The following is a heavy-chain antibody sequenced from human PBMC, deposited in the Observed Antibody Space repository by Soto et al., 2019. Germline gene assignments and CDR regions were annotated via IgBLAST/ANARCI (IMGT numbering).Heavy chain of an antibody. CDR3: ARAGCDGGSCYTLVGLRYGMDV. Sequence: QVQLVESGGGVVQPGRSLRLSCAASGFTFSSYVMHWFRQAPGKWLEWVAIISYDGNNKYYADYVKGQFTISRDNSKKPLYLQMNSRRAEDTAVYYCARAGCDGGSCYTLVGLRYGMDVWGQGTTVTVSS. CDR2: ISYDGNNK. V-gene: IGHV3-30-3*01. CDR1: GFTFSSYV. J-gene: IGHJ6*02. D-gene: IGHD2-15*01.